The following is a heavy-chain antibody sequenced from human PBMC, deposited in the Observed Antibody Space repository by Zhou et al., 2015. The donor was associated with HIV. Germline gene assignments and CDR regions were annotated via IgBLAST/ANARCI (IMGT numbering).Heavy chain of an antibody. D-gene: IGHD2-21*02. J-gene: IGHJ4*02. CDR3: AAEGVVVTALDY. Sequence: QMQLVQSGPEVKKPGTSVKVSCKASGFTFTSSAVQWVRQARGQRLEWIGWIVVGSGNTNYAQKFQERVTITRDMSTSTAYMELSSLRSEDTAVYYCAAEGVVVTALDYWGQGTLVTVS. CDR1: GFTFTSSA. CDR2: IVVGSGNT. V-gene: IGHV1-58*01.